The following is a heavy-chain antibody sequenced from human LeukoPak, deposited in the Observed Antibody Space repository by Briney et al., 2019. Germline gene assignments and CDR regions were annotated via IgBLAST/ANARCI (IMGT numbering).Heavy chain of an antibody. CDR3: ASSVSYGYFDY. D-gene: IGHD5-18*01. Sequence: SETLSLTCTVSGGPISSYYWSWIRQPPGKGLEWIGYIYYSGSTNYNPSLKSRVTISVDTSRNQFSLKLSSVTAADTAVYYCASSVSYGYFDYWGQGTLVTVSS. J-gene: IGHJ4*02. CDR1: GGPISSYY. CDR2: IYYSGST. V-gene: IGHV4-59*01.